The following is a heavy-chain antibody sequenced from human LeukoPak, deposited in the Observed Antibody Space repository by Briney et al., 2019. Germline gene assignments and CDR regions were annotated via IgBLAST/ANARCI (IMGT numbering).Heavy chain of an antibody. Sequence: SETLSLTCAVSGGSISSSNWWSWVRQPPGKGLEWIGEIYHSGSTNYNPSLKSRVTISVDKSKNQFSLKLSSVTAADTAVYYCARQLRGTAMVTLHAFDIWGQGTMVTVSS. CDR2: IYHSGST. CDR1: GGSISSSNW. D-gene: IGHD5-18*01. J-gene: IGHJ3*02. CDR3: ARQLRGTAMVTLHAFDI. V-gene: IGHV4-4*02.